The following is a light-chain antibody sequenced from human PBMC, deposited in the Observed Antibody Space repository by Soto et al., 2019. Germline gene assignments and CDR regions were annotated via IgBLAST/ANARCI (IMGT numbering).Light chain of an antibody. CDR2: DAS. Sequence: DIQMTQSPSTLSASVGDTVTITCRASQSISSWLAWYQQKAGKAPKVLIHDASRLESGVPSRFSGSGSGTEFTLTISSLQPDDFATYYCQQYNSYSYTFGQGTKLEIK. CDR1: QSISSW. CDR3: QQYNSYSYT. J-gene: IGKJ2*01. V-gene: IGKV1-5*01.